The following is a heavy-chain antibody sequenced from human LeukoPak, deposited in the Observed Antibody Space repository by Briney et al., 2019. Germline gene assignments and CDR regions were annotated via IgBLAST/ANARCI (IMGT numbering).Heavy chain of an antibody. D-gene: IGHD2-21*01. CDR1: GGTFRSYA. J-gene: IGHJ3*02. CDR3: ASYSLGGDAAFDI. Sequence: GASVKVSCKASGGTFRSYATSWVRQAPGQGLEWMGGIIPIFGTANYAQKFQGRVTITADGSTSTAYMELSSLRSEDTAVYYCASYSLGGDAAFDIWGQGTMVTVSS. V-gene: IGHV1-69*01. CDR2: IIPIFGTA.